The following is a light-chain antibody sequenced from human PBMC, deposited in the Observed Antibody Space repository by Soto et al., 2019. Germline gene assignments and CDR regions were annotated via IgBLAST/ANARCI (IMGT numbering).Light chain of an antibody. CDR2: GAS. CDR1: QSIRSN. J-gene: IGKJ5*01. V-gene: IGKV3-15*01. CDR3: QQYNNWPPFA. Sequence: EIVMTQSPATLSVSPGERATLSCRASQSIRSNLGWYQQKPGQAPRLLIYGASTRATGFPARLSGSGSGTEFTLTISSLQSEDSAVYYCQQYNNWPPFAFGQGTRLEIK.